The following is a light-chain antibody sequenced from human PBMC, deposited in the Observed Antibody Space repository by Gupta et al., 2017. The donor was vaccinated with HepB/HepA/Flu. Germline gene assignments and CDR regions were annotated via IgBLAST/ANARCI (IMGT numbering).Light chain of an antibody. CDR1: RTRVSNFKNETY. CDR2: WAS. V-gene: IGKV4-1*01. Sequence: DIVLTQSPDSLAVSLGERATINCKSSRTRVSNFKNETYLAWYQKKPGQSLKLLIYWASTRESGIPERFTGSGSGTDFTLTITSLHREDVAVYYCQQDDSAPLTFGGGTTVEIK. CDR3: QQDDSAPLT. J-gene: IGKJ4*01.